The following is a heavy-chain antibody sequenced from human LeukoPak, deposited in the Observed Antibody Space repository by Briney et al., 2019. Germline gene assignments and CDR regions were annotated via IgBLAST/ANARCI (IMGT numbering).Heavy chain of an antibody. CDR2: ISSNGGST. CDR1: GFTFSSYV. CDR3: VKGSPRSYYYGMDV. J-gene: IGHJ6*02. V-gene: IGHV3-64D*09. Sequence: GGSLRLSCSASGFTFSSYVMHWVRQAPGKGLEYVSAISSNGGSTYYADSMKGRFTISRDNSKNTLYLQMSSLRAEDTAVYYCVKGSPRSYYYGMDVWGQGTTVTVSS.